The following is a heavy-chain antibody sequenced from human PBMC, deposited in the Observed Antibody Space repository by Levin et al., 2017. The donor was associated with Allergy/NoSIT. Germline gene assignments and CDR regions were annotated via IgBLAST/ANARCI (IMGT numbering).Heavy chain of an antibody. V-gene: IGHV3-53*01. CDR2: IYSGGST. D-gene: IGHD5-18*01. CDR3: ARVDTAMGHYYMDV. CDR1: GFTVSSNY. Sequence: GGSLRLSCAASGFTVSSNYMSWVRQAPGKGLEWVSVIYSGGSTYYADSVKGRFTISRDNSKNTLYLQMNSLRAEDTAVYYCARVDTAMGHYYMDVWGKGTTVTVSS. J-gene: IGHJ6*03.